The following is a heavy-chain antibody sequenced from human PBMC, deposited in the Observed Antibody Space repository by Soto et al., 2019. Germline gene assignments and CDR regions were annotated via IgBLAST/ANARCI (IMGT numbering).Heavy chain of an antibody. V-gene: IGHV5-51*01. CDR3: ARHGSYSGYDEFDY. D-gene: IGHD5-12*01. CDR1: GYIFTSYW. J-gene: IGHJ4*02. CDR2: IYPGDSDT. Sequence: PGESLKISCNGSGYIFTSYWIGWVRQMSGKGLEWMGIIYPGDSDTRYSPSFQGQVTISADKSISTAYLQWSSLKASDTAMYYCARHGSYSGYDEFDYWGQGTLVTVSS.